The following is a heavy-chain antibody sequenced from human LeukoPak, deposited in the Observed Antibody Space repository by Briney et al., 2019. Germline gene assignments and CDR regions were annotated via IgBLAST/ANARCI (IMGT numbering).Heavy chain of an antibody. CDR3: ARDSDYYDSSAYSFRGGLHYDF. J-gene: IGHJ4*02. Sequence: PGGSLTLSCVASGLTFSNYNMHWVRQAPGKGLEWVAVIWHDGNYKYYVDSVKGRFTISRDNSKNTGYLQMNSLGAEDTAVYSCARDSDYYDSSAYSFRGGLHYDFWGRGTLVTVSS. D-gene: IGHD3-22*01. CDR1: GLTFSNYN. V-gene: IGHV3-33*01. CDR2: IWHDGNYK.